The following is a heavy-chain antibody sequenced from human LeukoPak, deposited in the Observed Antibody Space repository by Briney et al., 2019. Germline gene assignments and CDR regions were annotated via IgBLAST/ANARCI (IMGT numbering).Heavy chain of an antibody. CDR3: AKVAAAYYYYYMDV. CDR1: GFPFDDYG. D-gene: IGHD6-13*01. Sequence: GGSLRLSCAASGFPFDDYGMLWVRQAPGKGLEWVSAISGSGGSTYYADSVKGRFTISRDNSKNTLYLQMNSLRAEDTAVYYCAKVAAAYYYYYMDVWGKGTTVTISS. CDR2: ISGSGGST. V-gene: IGHV3-23*01. J-gene: IGHJ6*03.